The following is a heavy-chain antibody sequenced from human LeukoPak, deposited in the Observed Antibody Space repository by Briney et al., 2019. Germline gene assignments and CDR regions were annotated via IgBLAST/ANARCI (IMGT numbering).Heavy chain of an antibody. D-gene: IGHD3-9*01. Sequence: SVKVSCKASGGTFSSYAISWVRQAPGQGLEWMGGIIPIFGTANYAQKLQGRVTMTTDTSTSTAYMELRSLRSDDTAVYYCARSRDYDILTWGQGTLVTVSS. CDR3: ARSRDYDILT. CDR2: IIPIFGTA. J-gene: IGHJ5*02. V-gene: IGHV1-69*05. CDR1: GGTFSSYA.